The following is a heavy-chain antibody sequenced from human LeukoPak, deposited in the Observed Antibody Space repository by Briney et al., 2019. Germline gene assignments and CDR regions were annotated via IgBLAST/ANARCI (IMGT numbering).Heavy chain of an antibody. V-gene: IGHV3-23*01. CDR3: ARDAYYYDSSGYYLPAGADY. CDR1: GFTFSSYA. Sequence: GGSLRLSCAASGFTFSSYAMSWVRQAPGKGLEWVSAISGSGGSTYYADSVKGRFTISRDNSKNTLYLQMNSLRAEDTAMYYCARDAYYYDSSGYYLPAGADYWGQGTLVTVSS. CDR2: ISGSGGST. D-gene: IGHD3-22*01. J-gene: IGHJ4*02.